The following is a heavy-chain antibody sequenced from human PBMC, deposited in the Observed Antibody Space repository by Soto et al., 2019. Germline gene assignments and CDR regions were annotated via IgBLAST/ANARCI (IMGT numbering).Heavy chain of an antibody. D-gene: IGHD2-2*01. J-gene: IGHJ6*02. V-gene: IGHV3-30-3*01. CDR2: ISYDGSNK. CDR1: GFTFSSYA. Sequence: QVQLVESGGGVVQPGRSLRLSCAASGFTFSSYAMHWVRQAPGKGLEWVAVISYDGSNKYYADSVKGRFTISRDNSKNTLYLQMNSLRAEDTAVYYCARDGHIVVVPAAVGLHYYYGMDVWGQGTTVTVSS. CDR3: ARDGHIVVVPAAVGLHYYYGMDV.